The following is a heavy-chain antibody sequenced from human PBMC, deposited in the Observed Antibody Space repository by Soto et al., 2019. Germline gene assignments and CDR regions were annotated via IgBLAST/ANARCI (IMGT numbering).Heavy chain of an antibody. J-gene: IGHJ6*03. Sequence: ASVKVSCKASGYTFTSYGISWVRQDPGQGLEWMGWISAYNGNTNYAQKLQGRVTMTTDTSTSTAYMELRSLRSDDTAVYYCAREGSIAARPYYYYYMDVWGKGTTVTVPS. CDR3: AREGSIAARPYYYYYMDV. D-gene: IGHD6-6*01. CDR1: GYTFTSYG. V-gene: IGHV1-18*01. CDR2: ISAYNGNT.